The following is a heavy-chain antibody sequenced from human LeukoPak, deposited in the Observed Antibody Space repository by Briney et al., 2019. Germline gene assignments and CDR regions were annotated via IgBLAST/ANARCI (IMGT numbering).Heavy chain of an antibody. CDR2: INPGGDNT. CDR1: GYTFTGYY. D-gene: IGHD5-24*01. Sequence: ASVKVSCKASGYTFTGYYIHWVRQAPGQRLEWMGLINPGGDNTNYAQNFQGRVTMTSDTSARTVCMELSSLRSEDTAIYYCARIRDGYNDAYDIWGQGTVVTVPS. V-gene: IGHV1-46*01. J-gene: IGHJ3*02. CDR3: ARIRDGYNDAYDI.